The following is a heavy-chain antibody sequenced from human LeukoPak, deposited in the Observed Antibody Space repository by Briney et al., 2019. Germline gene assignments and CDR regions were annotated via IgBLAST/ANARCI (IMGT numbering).Heavy chain of an antibody. CDR2: INPNGGST. CDR3: ARPNYDYGVNPEAFDI. CDR1: GYTFTSYY. D-gene: IGHD4-23*01. Sequence: ASVKVSCKASGYTFTSYYMHWVRQAPGQGLEWMGIINPNGGSTSYAQKFQCRVTMTRDTSTSTVYMELSSLRSEDTAVYYCARPNYDYGVNPEAFDIWGQGTMVTVSS. V-gene: IGHV1-46*01. J-gene: IGHJ3*02.